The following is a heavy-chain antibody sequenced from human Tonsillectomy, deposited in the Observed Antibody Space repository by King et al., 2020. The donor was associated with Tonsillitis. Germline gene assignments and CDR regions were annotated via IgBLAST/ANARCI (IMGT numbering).Heavy chain of an antibody. V-gene: IGHV1-2*02. Sequence: VQLVESGAEVKKPGASVKVSCKASGYTFTGDYMHWVRQAPGQGLEWMGWINPTSGDTNNAQKFEGRVTMTRDTSISTASMELSRLRSDDTAVYFCATKVRGADDYYYYYAMDVWGQGTTVTVSS. CDR1: GYTFTGDY. J-gene: IGHJ6*02. D-gene: IGHD3-10*01. CDR3: ATKVRGADDYYYYYAMDV. CDR2: INPTSGDT.